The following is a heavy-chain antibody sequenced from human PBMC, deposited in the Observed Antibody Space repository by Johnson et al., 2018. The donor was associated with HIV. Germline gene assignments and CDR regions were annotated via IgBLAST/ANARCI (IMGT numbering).Heavy chain of an antibody. CDR3: SPDNGHYGLDI. J-gene: IGHJ3*02. CDR2: MKSQSDGGTT. V-gene: IGHV3-15*01. Sequence: VQLVESGGGLVKPGGSLRLSCAASGFTFSDYYMTWVRQAPGKGLEWVGRMKSQSDGGTTDYGTPVKGRFTISRDDSNNTLYLQMNSLKTEDTAVYYCSPDNGHYGLDIWGQGTMVTVSS. D-gene: IGHD2-8*01. CDR1: GFTFSDYY.